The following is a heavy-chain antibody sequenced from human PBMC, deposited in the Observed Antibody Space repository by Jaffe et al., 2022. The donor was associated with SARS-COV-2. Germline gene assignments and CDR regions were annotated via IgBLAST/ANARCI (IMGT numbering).Heavy chain of an antibody. CDR1: GFTVSSNY. CDR2: IYSGGST. Sequence: EVQLVESGGGLIQPGGSLRLSCAASGFTVSSNYMSWVRQAPGKGLEWVSVIYSGGSTYYADSVKGRFTISRDNSKNTLYLQMNSLRAEDTAVYYCARGPYSGSYYGVGYYYYGMDVWGQGTTVTVSS. V-gene: IGHV3-53*01. CDR3: ARGPYSGSYYGVGYYYYGMDV. J-gene: IGHJ6*02. D-gene: IGHD1-26*01.